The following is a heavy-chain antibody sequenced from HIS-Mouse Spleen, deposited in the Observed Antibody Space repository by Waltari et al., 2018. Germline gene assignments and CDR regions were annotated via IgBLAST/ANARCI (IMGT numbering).Heavy chain of an antibody. V-gene: IGHV3-7*01. J-gene: IGHJ5*02. Sequence: EVQLVESGGGLVQPGGSLRLSCAASGFTFSSYWMSWVRQAPGKGVEGVANIKQDGSEQYYVDSVKGRFTISRDNAKNSLYLQMNSLRAEDTAVYYCARERRGPGWFDPWGQGTLVTVSS. D-gene: IGHD5-12*01. CDR2: IKQDGSEQ. CDR3: ARERRGPGWFDP. CDR1: GFTFSSYW.